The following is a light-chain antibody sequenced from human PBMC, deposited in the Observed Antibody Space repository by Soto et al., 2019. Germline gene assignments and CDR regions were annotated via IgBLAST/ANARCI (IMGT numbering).Light chain of an antibody. CDR2: NNN. V-gene: IGLV1-44*01. J-gene: IGLJ3*02. CDR3: SSYTSGTTWV. Sequence: QSVLTQPPSASGTPGQRVTISCSGSTSNLGSHFVYWYQQLPGTAPKLLIYNNNQRPSGVPDRFSGSKSGNTASLTISGLQAEDEADYYCSSYTSGTTWVFGGGTKLTVL. CDR1: TSNLGSHF.